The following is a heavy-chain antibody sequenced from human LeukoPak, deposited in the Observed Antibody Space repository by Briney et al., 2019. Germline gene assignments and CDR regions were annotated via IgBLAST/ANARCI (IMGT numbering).Heavy chain of an antibody. J-gene: IGHJ4*02. V-gene: IGHV3-23*01. CDR2: ISGSGGST. CDR3: TTLWFGELQTFDY. D-gene: IGHD3-10*01. CDR1: GFTFSSYA. Sequence: GGSLRLSCAASGFTFSSYAMSWVRQAPGKGLEWVSAISGSGGSTYYADSVKGRFTISRDNSKNMLYLQMNSLRAEDTAVYYCTTLWFGELQTFDYWGQGTLVTVSS.